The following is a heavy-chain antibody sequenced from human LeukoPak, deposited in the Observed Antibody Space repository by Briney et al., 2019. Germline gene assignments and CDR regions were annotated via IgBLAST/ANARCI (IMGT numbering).Heavy chain of an antibody. V-gene: IGHV1-18*01. CDR3: ARDRPGVAVADFGY. CDR2: ISAYNGNT. Sequence: GASVKVSCKASGYTFTSYGISWVRQAPGQGLEWMGWISAYNGNTNYAQKLQGRVTMTTDTSTSTAYMELRSLRSDDTAVYYCARDRPGVAVADFGYWGQGTLVTVSS. CDR1: GYTFTSYG. J-gene: IGHJ4*02. D-gene: IGHD6-19*01.